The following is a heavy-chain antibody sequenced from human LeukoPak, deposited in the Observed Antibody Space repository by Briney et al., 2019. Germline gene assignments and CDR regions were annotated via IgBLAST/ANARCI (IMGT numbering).Heavy chain of an antibody. CDR3: ATDILTGYSDY. J-gene: IGHJ4*02. CDR1: GGTFSSYA. D-gene: IGHD3-9*01. Sequence: SVRVSCKASGGTFSSYAISWVRQAPGQGLEWMGRIIPIFGTANYAQKFQGRVTITTDESTSTAYMELSSLRSEDTAVYYCATDILTGYSDYWGQGTLVTVSS. V-gene: IGHV1-69*05. CDR2: IIPIFGTA.